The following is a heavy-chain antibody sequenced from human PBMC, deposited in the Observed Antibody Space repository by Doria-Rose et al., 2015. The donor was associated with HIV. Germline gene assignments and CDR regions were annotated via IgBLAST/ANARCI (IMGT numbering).Heavy chain of an antibody. Sequence: QITLKESGPVLVKPTETLTLTCTVSGVSLSSPGMGVSWIRQPPGKALEWLANIFSDDEGSYKASLKSRLTIPSGTSKSQVALTMTDMDPVDTATYYCARIKSSRWYHKYYFDFWGQGTLVIVSA. D-gene: IGHD6-13*01. CDR2: IFSDDEG. CDR3: ARIKSSRWYHKYYFDF. J-gene: IGHJ4*02. V-gene: IGHV2-26*01. CDR1: GVSLSSPGMG.